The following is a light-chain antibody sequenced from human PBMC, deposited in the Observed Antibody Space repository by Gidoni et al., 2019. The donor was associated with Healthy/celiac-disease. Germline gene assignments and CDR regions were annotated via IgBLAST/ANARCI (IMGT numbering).Light chain of an antibody. CDR2: DNN. J-gene: IGLJ1*01. CDR3: GTWDSSLSAGV. Sequence: QSVLTQPPSVSAAPGQKVTISCSGSSSNIGNNYVSWYQQLPGTAPKLLIYDNNKRPSGIPDRFSGSKSGTSATLGITGPQTGDEADYYCGTWDSSLSAGVFGTGTKVTVL. V-gene: IGLV1-51*01. CDR1: SSNIGNNY.